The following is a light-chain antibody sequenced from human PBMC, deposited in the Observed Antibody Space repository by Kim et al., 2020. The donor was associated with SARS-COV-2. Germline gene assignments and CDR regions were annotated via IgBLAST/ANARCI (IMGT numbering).Light chain of an antibody. CDR1: SNDVGGYNY. V-gene: IGLV2-14*01. CDR2: DVS. CDR3: SSYTGSDTLV. Sequence: QSVLTQPASVSGSPGQSITMSCTGTSNDVGGYNYVSWYQQHPGKAPKLMIYDVSKRPSGVSNRFSASKSGNTASLTISGLQAEDEADYYCSSYTGSDTLVFGGGTKLTVL. J-gene: IGLJ3*02.